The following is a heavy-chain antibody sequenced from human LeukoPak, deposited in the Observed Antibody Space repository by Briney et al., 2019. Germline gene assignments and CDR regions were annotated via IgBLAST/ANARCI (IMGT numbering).Heavy chain of an antibody. CDR3: VKVRFDNSAHFDY. CDR2: ISWNGDTT. Sequence: AGGSLRLSCVASGFTFDDNAMHWVRHGPGKGLEWVSGISWNGDTTGYAASVKGRFTVSRDNAKHSLYLQMNSLRTEDTALYYCVKVRFDNSAHFDYWGQGTLVTVSS. V-gene: IGHV3-9*01. CDR1: GFTFDDNA. D-gene: IGHD3-3*01. J-gene: IGHJ4*02.